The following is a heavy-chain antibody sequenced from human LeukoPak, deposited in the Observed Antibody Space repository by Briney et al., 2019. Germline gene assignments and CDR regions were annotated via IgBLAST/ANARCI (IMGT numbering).Heavy chain of an antibody. CDR3: AGETTTHRFYYYYGMDV. Sequence: PSETLSLTCAVYGGSSSGYYWSWIRQPPGKGLEWIGEINHSGSTNYNPSLKSRVTISVDTSKNQFSLKLSSVTAADTAVYYCAGETTTHRFYYYYGMDVWGQGTTVTVSS. J-gene: IGHJ6*02. D-gene: IGHD4-17*01. V-gene: IGHV4-34*01. CDR1: GGSSSGYY. CDR2: INHSGST.